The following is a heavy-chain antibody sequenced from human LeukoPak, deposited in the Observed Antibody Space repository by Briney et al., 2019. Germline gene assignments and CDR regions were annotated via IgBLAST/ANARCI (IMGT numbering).Heavy chain of an antibody. CDR1: GFTFSSYS. CDR3: ARGRYGGNTVDY. Sequence: GGSLRLSCAASGFTFSSYSMNRVRQAPGKGLEWVSSISSSSSYIYYADSVKGRFTISRDNAKNSLYLQMNSLRAEDTAVYYCARGRYGGNTVDYWGQGTLVTVSS. D-gene: IGHD4-23*01. J-gene: IGHJ4*02. CDR2: ISSSSSYI. V-gene: IGHV3-21*01.